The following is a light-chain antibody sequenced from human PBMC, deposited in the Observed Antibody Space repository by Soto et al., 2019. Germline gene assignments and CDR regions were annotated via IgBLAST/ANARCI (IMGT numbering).Light chain of an antibody. Sequence: EIVLTQSPATLSLSPGERATLSCRARRSVSSNLAWYQQKLGQAPRLLIYDAFNRATGIPARFSGSGSGTDFTLTIINLEPEDFAVYYCQQRSSWPTFGQGTKLEIK. J-gene: IGKJ2*01. CDR2: DAF. V-gene: IGKV3-11*01. CDR3: QQRSSWPT. CDR1: RSVSSN.